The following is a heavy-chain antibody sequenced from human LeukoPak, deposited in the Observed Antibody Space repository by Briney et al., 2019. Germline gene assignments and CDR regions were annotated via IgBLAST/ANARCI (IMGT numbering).Heavy chain of an antibody. D-gene: IGHD6-6*01. CDR3: ARTYSSSDFGFDP. J-gene: IGHJ5*02. CDR2: INPNSGGT. CDR1: GYTFTDYY. Sequence: GASVKVSCKASGYTFTDYYMHWVRQAPEQGLEWMGWINPNSGGTNYAQKFQGRVTMTRDTSISTAYMELSRLRSDDTAVYYCARTYSSSDFGFDPWGQGTLVTVSS. V-gene: IGHV1-2*02.